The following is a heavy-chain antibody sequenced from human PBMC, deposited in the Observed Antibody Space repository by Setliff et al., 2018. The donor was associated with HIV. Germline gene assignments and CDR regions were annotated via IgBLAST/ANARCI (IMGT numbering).Heavy chain of an antibody. CDR2: ISNNGGIT. D-gene: IGHD3-10*01. V-gene: IGHV3-64*02. Sequence: GESLRLSCAASGFTFSSYGMHWVRQAPGKGLEYVSAISNNGGITYYGDSVKGRFTISRDNSKNTLYLQMGSLRPEDMAVYYCVRAEQRYYGSGKGYYFDYWGPGTLVTVLL. CDR1: GFTFSSYG. CDR3: VRAEQRYYGSGKGYYFDY. J-gene: IGHJ4*02.